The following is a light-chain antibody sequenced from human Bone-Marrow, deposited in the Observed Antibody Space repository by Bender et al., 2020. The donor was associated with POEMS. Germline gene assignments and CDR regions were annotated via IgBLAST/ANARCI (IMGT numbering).Light chain of an antibody. CDR3: AAWEDSLNGWV. CDR2: INN. CDR1: SSNIGSNI. J-gene: IGLJ3*02. Sequence: QSVLTQPPSASGTPGQTVTISCSGSSSNIGSNIVNWYQQFPGAAPKLLIYINNQRPSGVPDRFSGSKSGTSASLAISGLQSEDEADYYCAAWEDSLNGWVFGGGTKLTVL. V-gene: IGLV1-44*01.